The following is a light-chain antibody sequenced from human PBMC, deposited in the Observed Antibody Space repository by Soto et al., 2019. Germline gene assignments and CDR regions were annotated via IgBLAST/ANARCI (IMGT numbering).Light chain of an antibody. CDR2: DAF. V-gene: IGKV3-11*01. CDR1: QSVSNS. Sequence: PGERATLSCRASQSVSNSLAWYQPKPGQAPRLLIYDAFNRATGVPTRFSGSGSGTDFTLTISSLEPEDSAVYDCQQHGGSPSIAVGQGTRLEIK. J-gene: IGKJ5*01. CDR3: QQHGGSPSIA.